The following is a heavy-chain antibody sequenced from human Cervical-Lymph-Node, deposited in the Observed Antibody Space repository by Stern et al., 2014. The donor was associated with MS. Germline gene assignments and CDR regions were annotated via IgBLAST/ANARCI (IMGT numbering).Heavy chain of an antibody. D-gene: IGHD2-8*02. Sequence: VQLVESGAELKKPGSSVKLSCKVSGGSFSNFTISWVRQAPGQGLEWMGEIIPLVGIRTDAEKFQGRVTIAADESTSTAYMELRSLTSEDTAVYFCARFSGWGQGTLVTVSS. CDR1: GGSFSNFT. J-gene: IGHJ4*02. CDR3: ARFSG. CDR2: IIPLVGIR. V-gene: IGHV1-69*01.